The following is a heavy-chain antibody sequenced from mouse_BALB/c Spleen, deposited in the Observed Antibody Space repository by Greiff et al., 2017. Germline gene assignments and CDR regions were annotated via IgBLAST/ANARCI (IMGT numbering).Heavy chain of an antibody. CDR2: IWTGGGT. CDR3: RRHYGKASWFAY. V-gene: IGHV2-9-2*01. J-gene: IGHJ3*01. Sequence: VKLMESGPGLVAPSQSLSITCTVSGFSLTSYDISWIRQPPGKGLEWLGVIWTGGGTNYNSAFMSRLSISKDNSKSQVFLKKNRLQTDDTAIYYCRRHYGKASWFAYWGQGTLVTVSA. CDR1: GFSLTSYD. D-gene: IGHD2-1*01.